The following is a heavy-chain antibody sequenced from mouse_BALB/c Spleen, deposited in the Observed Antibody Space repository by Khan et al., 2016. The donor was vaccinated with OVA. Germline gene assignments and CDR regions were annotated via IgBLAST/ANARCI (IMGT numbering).Heavy chain of an antibody. D-gene: IGHD2-3*01. CDR3: ARDGSRDNYAMDY. CDR1: GYSITSDYA. V-gene: IGHV3-2*02. CDR2: ISYSGST. Sequence: EVQLQESGPGLVKPSQSLSLTCTVTGYSITSDYAWNWIRQFPGNKLEWMGYISYSGSTNYNPALKSRISITRDTSKNQFFLQLNSVTTADTATYYCARDGSRDNYAMDYWGQGTSVTVSS. J-gene: IGHJ4*01.